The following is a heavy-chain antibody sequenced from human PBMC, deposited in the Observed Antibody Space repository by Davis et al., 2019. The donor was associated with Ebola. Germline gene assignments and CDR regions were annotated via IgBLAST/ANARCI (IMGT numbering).Heavy chain of an antibody. CDR3: ASSYCGGDCSHFDY. Sequence: SETLSLTCAVYGGSFSGYYWSWIRQPPGKGLEWIGYIYYSGSTNYNPSLKSRVTISVDTSKNQFSLKLSSVTAADTAVYYCASSYCGGDCSHFDYWGQGTLVTVSS. J-gene: IGHJ4*02. D-gene: IGHD2-21*02. V-gene: IGHV4-59*08. CDR2: IYYSGST. CDR1: GGSFSGYY.